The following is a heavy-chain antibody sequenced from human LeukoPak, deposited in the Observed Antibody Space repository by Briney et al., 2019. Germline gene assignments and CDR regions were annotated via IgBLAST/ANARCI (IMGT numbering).Heavy chain of an antibody. CDR2: IYHRGST. V-gene: IGHV4-38-2*02. J-gene: IGHJ5*02. D-gene: IGHD5-18*01. CDR1: GYSISSGYY. Sequence: SGTLSLTCTVSGYSISSGYYWGWIRQPPGKGLEWIGSIYHRGSTYYNPSLKSRVTISVDTPKTQFSPKLSSVTAADTAVYYCERDGYSYGGWFDPWGQGTLVTVSS. CDR3: ERDGYSYGGWFDP.